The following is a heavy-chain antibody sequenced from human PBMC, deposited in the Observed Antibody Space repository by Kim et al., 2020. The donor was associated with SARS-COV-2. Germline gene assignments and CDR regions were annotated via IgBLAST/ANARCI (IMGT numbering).Heavy chain of an antibody. Sequence: ESVKGRFTSSRDNAKNSLYLQMNSRRAEDTAVYYCARDGYCYSTTCYGGYWGQGTLVTVSS. V-gene: IGHV3-21*01. D-gene: IGHD2-2*03. CDR3: ARDGYCYSTTCYGGY. J-gene: IGHJ4*02.